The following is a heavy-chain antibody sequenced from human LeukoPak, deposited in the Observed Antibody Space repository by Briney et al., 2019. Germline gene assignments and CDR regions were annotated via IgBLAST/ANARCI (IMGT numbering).Heavy chain of an antibody. V-gene: IGHV5-51*01. CDR1: GYSFTSYW. Sequence: GESLKISCKGSGYSFTSYWIGWVRQMPGKGLEWMGIIYPGDSDTRYSPSFQGQVIISADKSISTAYLQWSSLKASDTAMYYCARQQCDYGGNSNLFDYWGQGTLVTVSS. J-gene: IGHJ4*02. D-gene: IGHD4-23*01. CDR2: IYPGDSDT. CDR3: ARQQCDYGGNSNLFDY.